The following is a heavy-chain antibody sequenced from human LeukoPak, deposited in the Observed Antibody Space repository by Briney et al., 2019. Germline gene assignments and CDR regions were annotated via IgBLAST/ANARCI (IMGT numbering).Heavy chain of an antibody. CDR1: GFTFSSYE. V-gene: IGHV3-21*01. Sequence: KPGGSLRLSCAASGFTFSSYEMNWVRQAPGKGLEWVSSISSSSSYIYYADSVKGRFTISRDNAKNSLYLQMNSLRAEDTAVYYCARDGIDRSGSYSAWGQGTLVTVSS. D-gene: IGHD1-26*01. CDR3: ARDGIDRSGSYSA. J-gene: IGHJ4*02. CDR2: ISSSSSYI.